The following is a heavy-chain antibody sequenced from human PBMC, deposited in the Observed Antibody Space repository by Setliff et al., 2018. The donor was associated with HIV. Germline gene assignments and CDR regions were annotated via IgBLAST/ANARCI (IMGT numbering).Heavy chain of an antibody. J-gene: IGHJ4*02. CDR3: ARPYSSSWYPGYYYFDY. D-gene: IGHD6-13*01. CDR2: FDPEDGET. CDR1: GYSFTNHY. Sequence: ASVKVSCKPSGYSFTNHYMHWVRQAPGKGLEWMGGFDPEDGETIYAQKFQGRVTMTTDTSTSTAYMELRSLRSDDTAVYYCARPYSSSWYPGYYYFDYWGQGTLVTVSS. V-gene: IGHV1-24*01.